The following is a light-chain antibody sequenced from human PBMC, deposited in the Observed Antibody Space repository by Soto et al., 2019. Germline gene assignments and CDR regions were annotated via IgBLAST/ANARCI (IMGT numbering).Light chain of an antibody. Sequence: QSVLTQPASVSGPPGQSITISCTGTSSDVGAYNYVSWYQQHPGKAPKLMIYEVSNRPSGVSNRFSGSKSGNTASLTISGLQAEDEADYYCKSYAGSNTYVFGSGTKVTVL. CDR2: EVS. CDR3: KSYAGSNTYV. CDR1: SSDVGAYNY. V-gene: IGLV2-14*01. J-gene: IGLJ1*01.